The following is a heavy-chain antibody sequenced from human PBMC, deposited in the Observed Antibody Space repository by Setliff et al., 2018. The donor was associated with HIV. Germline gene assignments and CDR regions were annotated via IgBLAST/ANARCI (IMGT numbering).Heavy chain of an antibody. D-gene: IGHD3-10*01. J-gene: IGHJ2*01. CDR3: ASGSGSHYNSGDWYFDR. Sequence: SETLSLTCTVSGGPISSGGYYWNWIRQHPGKCLEWIGYIYYSGSTYFNPSLKSRVAISVATSENQFSLILNSVTAADTAVYYCASGSGSHYNSGDWYFDRWGRGTLVTVSS. CDR1: GGPISSGGYY. CDR2: IYYSGST. V-gene: IGHV4-31*03.